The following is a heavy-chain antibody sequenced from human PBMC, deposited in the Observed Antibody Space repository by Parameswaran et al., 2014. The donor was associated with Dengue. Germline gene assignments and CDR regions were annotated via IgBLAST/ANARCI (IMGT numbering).Heavy chain of an antibody. CDR3: ARETGIDGLGFDY. D-gene: IGHD5-24*01. Sequence: RWIRQPQEGLEWVSYISSSSSTIYYADSVKGRFTISRDNAKNSLYLQMNSLRPEDTAVYYCARETGIDGLGFDYWGQGTLVTVSS. V-gene: IGHV3-11*01. CDR2: ISSSSSTI. J-gene: IGHJ4*02.